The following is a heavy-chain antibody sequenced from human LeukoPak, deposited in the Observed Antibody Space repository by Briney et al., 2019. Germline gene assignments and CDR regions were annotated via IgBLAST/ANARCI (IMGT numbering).Heavy chain of an antibody. J-gene: IGHJ1*01. D-gene: IGHD4-17*01. V-gene: IGHV1-69*13. Sequence: SVKVSCKASGGTFSSYAISWVRQAPGQGLEWMGGIIPIFGTANYAQKFQGRVTITADESTSTAYMELSSLRSEDTAVYYCASVSPSTTVLPAEYFQHWGQGTLVTVSS. CDR1: GGTFSSYA. CDR3: ASVSPSTTVLPAEYFQH. CDR2: IIPIFGTA.